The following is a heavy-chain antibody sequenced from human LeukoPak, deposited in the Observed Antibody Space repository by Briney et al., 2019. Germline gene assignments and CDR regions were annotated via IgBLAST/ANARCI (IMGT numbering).Heavy chain of an antibody. D-gene: IGHD3-10*01. J-gene: IGHJ4*02. CDR3: AKVVLNYGSGSYYYFDY. CDR2: ISGSGGST. V-gene: IGHV3-23*01. Sequence: PGGSLRLSCAASGFTFSSYAMSWVRQAPGKGLEWVSAISGSGGSTYYADSVKGRFTIPRDNSKNTLYLQMNSLRAEDTAVYYCAKVVLNYGSGSYYYFDYWGQGTLVTVSS. CDR1: GFTFSSYA.